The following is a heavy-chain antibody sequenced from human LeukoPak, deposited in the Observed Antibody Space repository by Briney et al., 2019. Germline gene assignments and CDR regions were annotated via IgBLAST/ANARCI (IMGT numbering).Heavy chain of an antibody. Sequence: SETLSLTCTVSGGSISSHYWSWIRQPPGKGLEWIGYIYYSGSTNYNPSLKSRVTISVDTSKNQFSLKLSSVTAADTAVYYCARDHYSSSWFDPWGQGTLLTVSS. CDR2: IYYSGST. D-gene: IGHD6-13*01. CDR3: ARDHYSSSWFDP. J-gene: IGHJ5*02. CDR1: GGSISSHY. V-gene: IGHV4-59*11.